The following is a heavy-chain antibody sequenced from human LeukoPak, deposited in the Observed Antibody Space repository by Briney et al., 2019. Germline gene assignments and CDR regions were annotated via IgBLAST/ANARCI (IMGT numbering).Heavy chain of an antibody. CDR3: ARDRHSSGWYKYFDL. V-gene: IGHV4-59*01. J-gene: IGHJ2*01. Sequence: SETLSLTCTVSGCSFSSYYWSWIRQPPGKGLEWVGYIYYSGSTNYNASLKGRVTISVDTYKNQFSLKLNSVSAADTAVYYCARDRHSSGWYKYFDLWGRGTLVTVSS. D-gene: IGHD6-19*01. CDR2: IYYSGST. CDR1: GCSFSSYY.